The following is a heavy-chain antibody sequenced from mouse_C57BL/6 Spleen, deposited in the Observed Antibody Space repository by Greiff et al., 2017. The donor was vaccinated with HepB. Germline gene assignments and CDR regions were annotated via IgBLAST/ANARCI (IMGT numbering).Heavy chain of an antibody. CDR2: IYPGGGYT. J-gene: IGHJ1*03. D-gene: IGHD1-1*02. Sequence: QVQLQQSGAELVRPGTSVKMSCKASGYTFTNYWIGWAKQRPGHGLEWIGDIYPGGGYTNYNEKFKGKATLTADKSSGTAYMQFSSLTSEDSAIYYCARRDYGHWYFDVWGTGTTVTVSS. CDR3: ARRDYGHWYFDV. CDR1: GYTFTNYW. V-gene: IGHV1-63*01.